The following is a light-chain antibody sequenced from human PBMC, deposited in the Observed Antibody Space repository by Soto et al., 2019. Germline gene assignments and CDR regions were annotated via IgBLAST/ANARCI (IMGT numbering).Light chain of an antibody. CDR3: QHYDTYPLT. CDR1: QSVSGW. CDR2: KAS. Sequence: DIQMTQSPSTLSASVGDSVTITCRASQSVSGWLAWYQQRPGKAPNLLVSKASSLESGVPSRFSGSGSGTEFTLTISSLQPDDFATYYSQHYDTYPLTFGGGTKVEIK. J-gene: IGKJ4*01. V-gene: IGKV1-5*03.